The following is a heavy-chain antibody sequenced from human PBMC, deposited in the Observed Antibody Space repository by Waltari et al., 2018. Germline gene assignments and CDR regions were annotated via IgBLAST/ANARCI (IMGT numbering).Heavy chain of an antibody. Sequence: QVQLQQWGAGLLKPSETLSLTCAVYGGSFSGYYWSWIRQPPGKGLEWIGEINHRGRPTHTPSLKGRVTISVDTSKNQFSLKLSSVTAADTAVYYCARRGDSGYDHVRVWFDPWGQGTLVTVSS. V-gene: IGHV4-34*01. CDR1: GGSFSGYY. CDR2: INHRGRP. D-gene: IGHD5-12*01. CDR3: ARRGDSGYDHVRVWFDP. J-gene: IGHJ5*02.